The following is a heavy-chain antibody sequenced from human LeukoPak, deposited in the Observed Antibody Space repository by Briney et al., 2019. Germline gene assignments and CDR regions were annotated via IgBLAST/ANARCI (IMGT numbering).Heavy chain of an antibody. D-gene: IGHD3-10*01. CDR1: GFTFSSYS. Sequence: PGGSLRLSCAASGFTFSSYSMNWVRQAPGEGLEWVSYTSSLSGTIYYADSVKGRFTISRDNAKNSVYLQMNSLRAEDTAVYYCARDFGRYYFDYWGQGTLVTVSS. J-gene: IGHJ4*02. CDR3: ARDFGRYYFDY. V-gene: IGHV3-48*01. CDR2: TSSLSGTI.